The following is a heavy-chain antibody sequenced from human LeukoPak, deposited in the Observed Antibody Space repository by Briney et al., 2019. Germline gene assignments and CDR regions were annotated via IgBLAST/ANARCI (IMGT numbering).Heavy chain of an antibody. CDR2: ISYDGSNK. CDR1: GFTFSTYG. Sequence: GGSLRLSCAAAGFTFSTYGMHWVRQAPGKGLEWVAVISYDGSNKYYADSVKGRFTISRDNSKNTLYLQMNSLRAEDTAVYYCAKDRWFGELSYFQHWGQGTLVTVSS. D-gene: IGHD3-10*01. J-gene: IGHJ1*01. V-gene: IGHV3-30*18. CDR3: AKDRWFGELSYFQH.